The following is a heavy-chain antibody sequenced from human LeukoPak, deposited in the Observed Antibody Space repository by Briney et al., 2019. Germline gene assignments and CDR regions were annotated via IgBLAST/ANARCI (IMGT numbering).Heavy chain of an antibody. J-gene: IGHJ4*02. V-gene: IGHV5-51*01. CDR2: IYPGDSDT. CDR1: GYSFTSYW. CDR3: ARRHYYYDRSGFYYYFDT. D-gene: IGHD3-22*01. Sequence: GESLKISCKGSGYSFTSYWIGWVRQMPGKGLEWMGIIYPGDSDTRYSPSFQGQVTISADKSISTAYLQWSGLKASDTAMYYCARRHYYYDRSGFYYYFDTWGQGTQVTVTS.